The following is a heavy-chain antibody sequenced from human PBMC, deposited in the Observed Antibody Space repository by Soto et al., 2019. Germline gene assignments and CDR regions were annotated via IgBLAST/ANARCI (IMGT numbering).Heavy chain of an antibody. CDR1: GYTFTSYD. CDR3: AIIRREIAVASIVNYFDY. Sequence: QVQLVQSGAEVKKPGASVKVSCKASGYTFTSYDINWVRQATGQGLEWMGWMNPNSGNTGYAQKFQGRVTMTRNTSISTAYMELSSLRSEDTAVYYCAIIRREIAVASIVNYFDYWGQGTLVTVSS. D-gene: IGHD6-19*01. CDR2: MNPNSGNT. V-gene: IGHV1-8*01. J-gene: IGHJ4*02.